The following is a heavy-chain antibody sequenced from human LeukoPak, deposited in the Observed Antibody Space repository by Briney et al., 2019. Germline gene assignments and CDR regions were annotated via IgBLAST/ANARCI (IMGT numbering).Heavy chain of an antibody. J-gene: IGHJ4*02. V-gene: IGHV4-34*01. CDR2: INHSGST. D-gene: IGHD3-16*02. Sequence: SETLSLTCAVYGGSFSGYYWSWIRQPQGKGLEWIGEINHSGSTNYNPSLKSRVTISVDTSKNQFSLKLSSVTAADTAVYYCARGRGDYVWGSYRLYYFDYWGQGTLVTVSS. CDR3: ARGRGDYVWGSYRLYYFDY. CDR1: GGSFSGYY.